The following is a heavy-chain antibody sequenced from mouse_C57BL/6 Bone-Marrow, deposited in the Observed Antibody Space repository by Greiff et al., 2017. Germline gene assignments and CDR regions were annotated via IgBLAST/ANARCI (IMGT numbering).Heavy chain of an antibody. Sequence: QVQLQQSGAELVMPGASVKLSCKASGYTFTSYWMHWVKQRPGQGLEWIGEIDPSDSYTNYNQKFKGKSTLTVDKSSSTAYMQLSSLTSEDSAVYYWARGERVYYPHYYAMDYWGQGTSVTVSS. V-gene: IGHV1-69*01. CDR2: IDPSDSYT. CDR1: GYTFTSYW. CDR3: ARGERVYYPHYYAMDY. D-gene: IGHD2-1*01. J-gene: IGHJ4*01.